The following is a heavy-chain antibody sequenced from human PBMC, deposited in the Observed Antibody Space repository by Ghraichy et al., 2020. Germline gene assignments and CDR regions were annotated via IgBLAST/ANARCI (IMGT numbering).Heavy chain of an antibody. CDR1: GFSFTSDS. Sequence: GGSLRLSCVASGFSFTSDSMNWVRQAPGKGLEWVSSISSRGENTNYADSVKGRFTISRDNAKKSLFLQMNSLRAEDTALYYCARDYDSSGVYYYYGLDVWGQGTTVTVSA. J-gene: IGHJ6*01. D-gene: IGHD3-22*01. CDR2: ISSRGENT. V-gene: IGHV3-21*01. CDR3: ARDYDSSGVYYYYGLDV.